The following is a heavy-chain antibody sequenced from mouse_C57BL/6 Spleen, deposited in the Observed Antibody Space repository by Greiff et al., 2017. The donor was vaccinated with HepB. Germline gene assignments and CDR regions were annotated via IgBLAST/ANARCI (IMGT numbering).Heavy chain of an antibody. CDR1: GFSLTSYG. CDR3: ARHYDYDVRAMDY. D-gene: IGHD2-4*01. V-gene: IGHV2-6-1*01. Sequence: VNVVESGPGLVAPSQSLSITCTVSGFSLTSYGVHWVRQPPGKGLEWLVVIWSDGSTTYNSALKSRLSISKDNSKSQVFLKMNSLQTDDTAMYYCARHYDYDVRAMDYWGQGTSVTVSS. J-gene: IGHJ4*01. CDR2: IWSDGST.